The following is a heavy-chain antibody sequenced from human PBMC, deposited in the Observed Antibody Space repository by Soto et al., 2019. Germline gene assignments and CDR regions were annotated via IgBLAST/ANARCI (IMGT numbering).Heavy chain of an antibody. V-gene: IGHV4-30-4*01. J-gene: IGHJ6*02. Sequence: SETLSLTCTVSGGSISSGDYYWSWIRQPPGKGLEWIGYIYYSGSTYYNPSLKSRVTISVDTSKNQFSLKLSSVTAADKAVYYCARLVTRNYYYGMDVWGQGTTVTVSS. CDR1: GGSISSGDYY. D-gene: IGHD4-4*01. CDR2: IYYSGST. CDR3: ARLVTRNYYYGMDV.